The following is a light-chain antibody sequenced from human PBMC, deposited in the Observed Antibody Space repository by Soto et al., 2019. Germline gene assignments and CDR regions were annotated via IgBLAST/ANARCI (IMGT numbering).Light chain of an antibody. CDR1: QSIYSD. V-gene: IGKV3-15*01. Sequence: EILMTQSPATLSVSPGESVTLSCRASQSIYSDSAWYQQKPGQAPRLLIYGASTRATGIPARFSGSGSGTGFTLTISSLQSEDSGVYYGQQYRNLFSFGHGTKLEI. J-gene: IGKJ2*03. CDR3: QQYRNLFS. CDR2: GAS.